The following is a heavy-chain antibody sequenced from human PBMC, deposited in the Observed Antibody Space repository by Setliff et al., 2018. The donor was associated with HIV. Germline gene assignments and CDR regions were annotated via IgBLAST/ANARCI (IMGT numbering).Heavy chain of an antibody. CDR3: ARGVIRGVISQGGLDY. V-gene: IGHV1-3*01. CDR2: INAANGKT. J-gene: IGHJ4*02. Sequence: GASVKVSCKASGFTFTTYAVHWVRQAPGQRPEWMGWINAANGKTRYPQRFEARVTITMDTGASTAYMELNSLRPEDSAVYYCARGVIRGVISQGGLDYWGPGTLVTVS. D-gene: IGHD3-10*01. CDR1: GFTFTTYA.